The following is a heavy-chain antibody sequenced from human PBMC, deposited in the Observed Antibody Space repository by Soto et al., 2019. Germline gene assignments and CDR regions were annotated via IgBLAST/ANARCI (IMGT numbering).Heavy chain of an antibody. Sequence: QVQLVQSGAEVKKPGSAVKFSCKASGGTFSSYAISWVRQAPGQGLEWMGGIIPIFGTANYAQKFQGRVTITADESTSTAYMELSRLRSEDTAVYYCATHLSSTSSAGVFDIWGQGTMVTVSS. D-gene: IGHD6-13*01. J-gene: IGHJ3*02. V-gene: IGHV1-69*12. CDR3: ATHLSSTSSAGVFDI. CDR1: GGTFSSYA. CDR2: IIPIFGTA.